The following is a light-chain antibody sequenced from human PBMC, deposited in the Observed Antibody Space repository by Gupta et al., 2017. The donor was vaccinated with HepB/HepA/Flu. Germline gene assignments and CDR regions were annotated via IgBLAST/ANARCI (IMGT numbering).Light chain of an antibody. CDR1: QSLLHSRGETY. CDR3: MQSVQHPLT. J-gene: IGKJ4*01. CDR2: EIS. V-gene: IGKV2D-29*01. Sequence: DIVMTQTPLSLSVTPGQPASISCKSSQSLLHSRGETYLYWFLQKPGQPPQLLIHEISKRFSGVPERFSCRGSGTDFTRKSSRVETEDVGVYSCMQSVQHPLTLGGGTKVEIK.